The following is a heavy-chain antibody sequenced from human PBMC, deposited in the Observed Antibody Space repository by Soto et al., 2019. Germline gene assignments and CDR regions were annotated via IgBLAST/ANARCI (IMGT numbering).Heavy chain of an antibody. D-gene: IGHD3-22*01. CDR2: IYPRGGTT. Sequence: ASVKVSCKASGYNFTSHYMHWVRQAPGQGLESMGIIYPRGGTTIYAQKFQGRVTMTRDTSTHTFYMELSSLRSEDTSMYYCARVGYSSTGTTFHYHGLDVWGEGTTVTVSS. CDR3: ARVGYSSTGTTFHYHGLDV. V-gene: IGHV1-46*01. J-gene: IGHJ6*04. CDR1: GYNFTSHY.